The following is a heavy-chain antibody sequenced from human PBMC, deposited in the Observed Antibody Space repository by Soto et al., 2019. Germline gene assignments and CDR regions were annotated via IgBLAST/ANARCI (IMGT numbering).Heavy chain of an antibody. V-gene: IGHV4-61*01. J-gene: IGHJ6*02. CDR2: IYYSGST. Sequence: PSETLSLTCTVSGGSVSSGSYYWSWIRQPPGKGLEWIEYIYYSGSTNYNPSLKSRVTISVDTSKNQFSLKLSSVTAADTAVYYCASVTRTCISTSCYRYYYGMDVWGQGTTVTVSS. CDR3: ASVTRTCISTSCYRYYYGMDV. D-gene: IGHD2-2*02. CDR1: GGSVSSGSYY.